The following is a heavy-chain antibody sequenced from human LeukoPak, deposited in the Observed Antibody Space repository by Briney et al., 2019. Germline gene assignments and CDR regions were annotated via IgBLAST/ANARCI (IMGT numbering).Heavy chain of an antibody. D-gene: IGHD3/OR15-3a*01. J-gene: IGHJ4*02. Sequence: SETLSLTCTVSGVSISSSNSYGGWIRQPPGTGLEWIGSIYYSGNTYYNAPLKSQVSISIDTSKNRFSLRLTSVTAADTAVYYCARQTGSGLFILPGGQGTLVTVSS. CDR1: GVSISSSNSY. CDR2: IYYSGNT. CDR3: ARQTGSGLFILP. V-gene: IGHV4-39*01.